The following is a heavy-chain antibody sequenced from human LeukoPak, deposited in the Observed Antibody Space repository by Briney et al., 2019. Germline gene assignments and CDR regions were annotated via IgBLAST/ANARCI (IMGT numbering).Heavy chain of an antibody. V-gene: IGHV3-33*06. CDR2: VWYDGSKT. D-gene: IGHD2-21*01. CDR3: AKAGGDHPVYYYDMDV. CDR1: GFTFSSYA. J-gene: IGHJ6*02. Sequence: GGSLRLSCAASGFTFSSYAMHWVRQAPGKGLEWVAVVWYDGSKTYSADSVKGRITISRDDSKNTLYLQMNTLRAEDTAVYYCAKAGGDHPVYYYDMDVWGQGTTVTVSS.